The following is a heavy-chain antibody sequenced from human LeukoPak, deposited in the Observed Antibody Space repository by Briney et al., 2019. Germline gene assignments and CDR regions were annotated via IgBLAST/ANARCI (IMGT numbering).Heavy chain of an antibody. D-gene: IGHD6-19*01. Sequence: QPGGSLRLSCAASGFTFSTYWMTWVRQARGKGLEWVANIKEDGSEKYYADSVKGRFTISRDNARNSLFLQMNSLEAEDTAVYYCARGQWVAAYWGQGTLVTVSS. CDR3: ARGQWVAAY. J-gene: IGHJ4*02. CDR1: GFTFSTYW. V-gene: IGHV3-7*05. CDR2: IKEDGSEK.